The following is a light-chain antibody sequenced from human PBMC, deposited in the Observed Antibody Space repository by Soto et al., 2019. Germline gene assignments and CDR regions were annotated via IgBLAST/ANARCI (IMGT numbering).Light chain of an antibody. CDR2: GAS. Sequence: EVVLTHSPGTLSFSPGEKATLSGRPSHSISSGGLAWYQQKPGQAPRLLIYGASSRATGITDRFSGRGSGTDFPLPINTLEPEDFAVYFCPQYDRSPETFGTGTKVDIK. CDR1: HSISSGG. J-gene: IGKJ3*01. CDR3: PQYDRSPET. V-gene: IGKV3-20*01.